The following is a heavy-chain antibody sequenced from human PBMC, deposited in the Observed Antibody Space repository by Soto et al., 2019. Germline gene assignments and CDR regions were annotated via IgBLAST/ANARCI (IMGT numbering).Heavy chain of an antibody. Sequence: GASVKVSCKASGYTFTSYGISWVRQAPGQGLEWMGWISAYNGNTNYAQKLQGRVTMTTDTSTSTAYMELRSLRSDDTAVYYCARGASYYYDSSGYYLNPYYFDYWGQGTLVTVSS. CDR3: ARGASYYYDSSGYYLNPYYFDY. J-gene: IGHJ4*02. D-gene: IGHD3-22*01. CDR2: ISAYNGNT. V-gene: IGHV1-18*01. CDR1: GYTFTSYG.